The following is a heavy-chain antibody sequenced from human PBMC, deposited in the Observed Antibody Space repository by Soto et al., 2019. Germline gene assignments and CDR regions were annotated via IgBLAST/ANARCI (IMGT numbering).Heavy chain of an antibody. D-gene: IGHD2-15*01. CDR1: GGSISSYY. J-gene: IGHJ4*02. V-gene: IGHV4-30-4*01. CDR3: ATMGTPATGLYFFDY. Sequence: PSETLSLTCTVSGGSISSYYWSWIRQPPGKGLESIGYIYYSGSTYYNPSLKSRVTISVDTSKNQFSLNLSFVTAADTVVYYCATMGTPATGLYFFDYWGQGSLVTVSS. CDR2: IYYSGST.